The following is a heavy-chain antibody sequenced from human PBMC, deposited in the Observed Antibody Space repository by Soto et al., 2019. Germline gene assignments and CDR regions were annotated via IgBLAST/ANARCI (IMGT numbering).Heavy chain of an antibody. J-gene: IGHJ4*02. CDR2: INHSGST. CDR3: ATESIVVVAATRRDYFDF. D-gene: IGHD2-15*01. Sequence: PSETLSLTCAVYGGSFSGYYWSWIRQPPGKGLEWIGEINHSGSTNYNPSLKSRVTISVDTSKKQFSLKLSSVTAADTAVYYCATESIVVVAATRRDYFDFWGPGTLVTVSS. CDR1: GGSFSGYY. V-gene: IGHV4-34*01.